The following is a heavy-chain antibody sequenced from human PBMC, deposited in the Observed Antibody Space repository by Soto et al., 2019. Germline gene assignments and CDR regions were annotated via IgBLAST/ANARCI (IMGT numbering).Heavy chain of an antibody. J-gene: IGHJ5*02. V-gene: IGHV3-7*03. CDR3: ARVGLLRTTVPHTPPDL. CDR1: GFTFSAYW. CDR2: IKQDASEK. Sequence: LRLSCAASGFTFSAYWMSWVRQAPGMGLEWVANIKQDASEKYYVDSTKGRFIISRDNAKKSLYLQMNSLRVEDTAVYYCARVGLLRTTVPHTPPDLWGQGTLVTLSS. D-gene: IGHD1-1*01.